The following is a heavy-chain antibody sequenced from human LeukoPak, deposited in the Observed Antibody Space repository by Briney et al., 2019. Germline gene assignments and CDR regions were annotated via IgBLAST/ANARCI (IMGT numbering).Heavy chain of an antibody. D-gene: IGHD2-2*01. CDR2: IKNDGSGI. Sequence: GGSLRLSCAASGFNFINTWMHWVRQAPGEGLVWVARIKNDGSGIIYADSVKGRFTISRDNAKNSLYLQMNSLRAEDTAVYYCARDYCSSTSCYPDYWGQGTLVTVSS. CDR3: ARDYCSSTSCYPDY. V-gene: IGHV3-74*01. J-gene: IGHJ4*02. CDR1: GFNFINTW.